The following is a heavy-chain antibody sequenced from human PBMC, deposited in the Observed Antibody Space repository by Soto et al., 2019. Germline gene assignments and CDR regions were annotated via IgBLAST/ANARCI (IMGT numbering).Heavy chain of an antibody. CDR1: GGTFSTYA. CDR3: ASGIQLWLRRIYNGYSG. D-gene: IGHD5-18*01. Sequence: QVQLVQSGAEVKKPESSVKVSCKAPGGTFSTYAISWVRQAPGQGLEWMGGIIPMFGTANYAQRFQDRVTITVDESTNTVYMELSSLRSEDTAVYFCASGIQLWLRRIYNGYSGWVQGTLVTVSS. CDR2: IIPMFGTA. J-gene: IGHJ4*02. V-gene: IGHV1-69*12.